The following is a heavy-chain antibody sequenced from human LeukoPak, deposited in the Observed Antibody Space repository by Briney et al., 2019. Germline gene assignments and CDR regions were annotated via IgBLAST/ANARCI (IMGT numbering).Heavy chain of an antibody. J-gene: IGHJ4*02. CDR1: GFIFSSYW. D-gene: IGHD6-13*01. CDR2: IKQDGSEK. Sequence: PGGSLRLYCSAPGFIFSSYWMILVRQAPGKGLEWVANIKQDGSEKYYVDSVKGRFTISRDNAKNSLYLQMNSLRAEDTAVYYCASEAAAAHPDYWGQGTLVVVSA. CDR3: ASEAAAAHPDY. V-gene: IGHV3-7*05.